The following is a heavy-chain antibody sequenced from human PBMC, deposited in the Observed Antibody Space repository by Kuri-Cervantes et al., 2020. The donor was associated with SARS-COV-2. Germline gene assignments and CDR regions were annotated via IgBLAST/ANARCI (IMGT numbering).Heavy chain of an antibody. J-gene: IGHJ6*02. CDR2: ISAYNGNT. D-gene: IGHD6-13*01. Sequence: ASVKVSCKASGYTFTSYGISWVRQAPGQGLEWMGWISAYNGNTNYAQKLQGRVTMTKDTSTSTAYMEMRSLRSDDTAVYYCAGEHMQLKGMDVWGRGTTVTVSS. CDR1: GYTFTSYG. V-gene: IGHV1-18*04. CDR3: AGEHMQLKGMDV.